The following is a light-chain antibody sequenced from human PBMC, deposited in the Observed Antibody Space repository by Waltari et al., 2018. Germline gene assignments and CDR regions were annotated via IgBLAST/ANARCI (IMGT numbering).Light chain of an antibody. Sequence: QSALTQPASVSGSPGQSITISCTGTSSDVGGYNYVPWYQQYPGKAPKLMIYDVGNRPSGVSNRFSGSKSGNTASLTISGLQAEDEADYYCSSYASSSTFVVFGGGTRLTVL. CDR3: SSYASSSTFVV. J-gene: IGLJ2*01. V-gene: IGLV2-14*01. CDR2: DVG. CDR1: SSDVGGYNY.